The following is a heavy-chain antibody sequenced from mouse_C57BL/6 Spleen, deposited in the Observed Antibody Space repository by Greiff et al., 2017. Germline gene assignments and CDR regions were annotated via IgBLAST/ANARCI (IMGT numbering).Heavy chain of an antibody. J-gene: IGHJ3*01. V-gene: IGHV5-17*01. Sequence: EVHLVESGGGLVKPGGSLQLSCAASGFPFSDYGMHWVRQAPEKGLEWVAYISSGSSTIYYADTVKGRFTISRDNAKTTLFLQMTSLRSEDTAMYYCARAYDDDDPFAYWGKGTLVTVSA. CDR1: GFPFSDYG. D-gene: IGHD2-4*01. CDR3: ARAYDDDDPFAY. CDR2: ISSGSSTI.